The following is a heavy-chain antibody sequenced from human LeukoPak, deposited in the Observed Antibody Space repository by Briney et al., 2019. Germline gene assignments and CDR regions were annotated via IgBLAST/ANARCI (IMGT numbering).Heavy chain of an antibody. J-gene: IGHJ3*02. CDR3: AKVGDFWSGYPKAAFDI. V-gene: IGHV3-30*18. Sequence: GGSLRLSCAASGFTFSSYGIHWVRQAPGKGLEWVAVISYDGSNKYYADSVKGRFTISRDNSKNTLSLEMNSLRAEDTAVYYCAKVGDFWSGYPKAAFDIWGQGTMVTVSA. D-gene: IGHD3-3*01. CDR2: ISYDGSNK. CDR1: GFTFSSYG.